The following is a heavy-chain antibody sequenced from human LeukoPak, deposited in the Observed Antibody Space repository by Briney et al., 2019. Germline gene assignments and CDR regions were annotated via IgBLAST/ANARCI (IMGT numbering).Heavy chain of an antibody. CDR2: IYYSGST. Sequence: SETLSLTCTVSGGSISSGGYYWSWIRQHPGKGLEWIGYIYYSGSTYYNPSLKSRVTISVDTSKNQFSLKLSPVTAADTAVYYCARGEYNWNPYYFDYWGQGTLVTVSS. J-gene: IGHJ4*02. CDR1: GGSISSGGYY. D-gene: IGHD1-20*01. V-gene: IGHV4-31*03. CDR3: ARGEYNWNPYYFDY.